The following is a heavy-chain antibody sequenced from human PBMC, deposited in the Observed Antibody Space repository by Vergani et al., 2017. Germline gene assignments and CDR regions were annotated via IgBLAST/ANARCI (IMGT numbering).Heavy chain of an antibody. CDR2: IYNSGNG. D-gene: IGHD3-16*01. J-gene: IGHJ6*03. V-gene: IGHV4-39*02. CDR1: GDSIISRSYY. CDR3: AREVWGNDYYYYYMDV. Sequence: QMQLQESGPGLVKASETLSLTCTVSGDSIISRSYYWGWIRQPPGKGLEWIGSIYNSGNGDSSSSLKSRVTISADTSKNQFSLRLTSVTAADTAVYYCAREVWGNDYYYYYMDVWGKGTTVTVSS.